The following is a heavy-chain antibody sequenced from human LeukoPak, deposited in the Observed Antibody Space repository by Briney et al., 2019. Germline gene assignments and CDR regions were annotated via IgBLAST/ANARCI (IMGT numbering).Heavy chain of an antibody. Sequence: SETLSLTCTVSGGFISSSSYYWGWIRQPPGKGLEWIGSIYYSGNTYYNPSLKSRVTISVDTSKNQVSLKLSSVTAADTAVYYCARQKVVTAIPIRYYFDCCGQGTLVTVSS. J-gene: IGHJ4*02. CDR2: IYYSGNT. V-gene: IGHV4-39*01. CDR1: GGFISSSSYY. D-gene: IGHD2-21*02. CDR3: ARQKVVTAIPIRYYFDC.